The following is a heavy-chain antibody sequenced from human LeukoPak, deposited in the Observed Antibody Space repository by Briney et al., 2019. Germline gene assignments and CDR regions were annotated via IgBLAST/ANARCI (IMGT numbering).Heavy chain of an antibody. CDR1: GYSLTNGDY. CDR3: ARNSTSGFFDY. V-gene: IGHV4-38-2*01. CDR2: IYNSAST. D-gene: IGHD2/OR15-2a*01. J-gene: IGHJ4*02. Sequence: SETLSLTCVVSGYSLTNGDYWGWVRQSPGKGLEWIGSIYNSASTHYNPSLESRVTILVYTSKNEFSLKMLSVNAADTAMYYGARNSTSGFFDYWGQGTLATVSS.